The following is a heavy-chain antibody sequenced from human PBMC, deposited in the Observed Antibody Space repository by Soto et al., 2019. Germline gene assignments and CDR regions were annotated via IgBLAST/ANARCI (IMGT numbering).Heavy chain of an antibody. CDR3: ARVYSCGWYSFDY. CDR2: ISAYNGNT. Sequence: QVQLVQSGAEVKKPGASVKVSCKASGYTFPSYGISWVRQAPGQGLEWMGWISAYNGNTNYAQKLQDRVTMTTDTATSAAYRELRSLRSDDTAVYYCARVYSCGWYSFDYWGQGTPVTVSS. V-gene: IGHV1-18*01. D-gene: IGHD6-19*01. CDR1: GYTFPSYG. J-gene: IGHJ4*02.